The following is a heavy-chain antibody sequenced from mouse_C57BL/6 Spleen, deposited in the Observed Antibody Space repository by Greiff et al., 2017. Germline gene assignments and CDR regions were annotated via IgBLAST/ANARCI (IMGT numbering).Heavy chain of an antibody. CDR3: ARDGGLRRGAMDY. Sequence: EVKLVESGGGLVQSGRSLRLSCATSGFTFSDFYMEWVRQAPGKGLEWIAASRNKANDYTTEYSASVKGRFIVSRDTSQSILYLQMNALRAEDTAMYYCARDGGLRRGAMDYWGQGTSVTVSS. CDR1: GFTFSDFY. V-gene: IGHV7-1*01. CDR2: SRNKANDYTT. D-gene: IGHD2-4*01. J-gene: IGHJ4*01.